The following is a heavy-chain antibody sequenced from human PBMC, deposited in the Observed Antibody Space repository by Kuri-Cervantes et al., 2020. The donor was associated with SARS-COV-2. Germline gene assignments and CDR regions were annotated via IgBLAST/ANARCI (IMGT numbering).Heavy chain of an antibody. Sequence: ASVKVSCKASGYTFTSYYMHWVRQAPGQGLERMGIINPSGGSTSYAQKFQGRVTMTRDTSISTVYMELSRLTTDDTAIFYCVRFRYSDTSRNASDIWGQGTVVTVSS. V-gene: IGHV1-46*01. CDR2: INPSGGST. CDR1: GYTFTSYY. J-gene: IGHJ3*02. D-gene: IGHD3-22*01. CDR3: VRFRYSDTSRNASDI.